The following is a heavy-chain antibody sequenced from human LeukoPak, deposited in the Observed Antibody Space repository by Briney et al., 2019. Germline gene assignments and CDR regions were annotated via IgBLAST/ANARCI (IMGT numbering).Heavy chain of an antibody. Sequence: SETLSLTCTVSGGSISSSSYYWGWIRQPPGKGLEWIGTMYFGGSTYYNPSLKSRVTISVDTSKNQFSLKLSYVTAADTAVYYCATGGDTANGMDVWGQGTTVTVSS. CDR2: MYFGGST. J-gene: IGHJ6*02. D-gene: IGHD5-18*01. CDR1: GGSISSSSYY. CDR3: ATGGDTANGMDV. V-gene: IGHV4-39*07.